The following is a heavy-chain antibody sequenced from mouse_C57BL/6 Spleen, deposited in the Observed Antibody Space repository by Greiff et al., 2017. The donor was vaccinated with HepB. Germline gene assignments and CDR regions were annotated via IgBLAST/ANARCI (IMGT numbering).Heavy chain of an antibody. V-gene: IGHV1-64*01. D-gene: IGHD2-4*01. J-gene: IGHJ2*01. CDR3: ARRDDYGYYFDY. Sequence: QVQLQQSGAELVKPGASVKLSCKASGYTFTSYWMHWVKQRPGQGLEWIGMIHPNSGSTNYNEKFKSKATLTVDKSSSTAYMQLSSLTSEDSAVYYCARRDDYGYYFDYWGQGTTLTVSS. CDR2: IHPNSGST. CDR1: GYTFTSYW.